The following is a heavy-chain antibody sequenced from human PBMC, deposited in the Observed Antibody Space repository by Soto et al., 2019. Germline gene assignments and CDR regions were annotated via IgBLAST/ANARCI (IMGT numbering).Heavy chain of an antibody. D-gene: IGHD5-18*01. CDR1: GGSISSSSYY. CDR3: ARTHTAISYFDY. V-gene: IGHV4-39*01. J-gene: IGHJ4*02. CDR2: IYYSGST. Sequence: WETLSLTCTVSGGSISSSSYYWGWIRQPPGKGLEWIGSIYYSGSTYYNPSLKSRVTISVDTSKNQFSLKLSSVTAADTAVYYCARTHTAISYFDYWGQGTLVTVSS.